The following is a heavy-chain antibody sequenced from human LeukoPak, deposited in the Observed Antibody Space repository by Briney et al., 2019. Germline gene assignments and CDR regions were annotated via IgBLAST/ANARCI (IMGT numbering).Heavy chain of an antibody. J-gene: IGHJ6*02. CDR2: IGGRDGST. CDR1: GFTFSSYG. Sequence: GGSLRLSCAASGFTFSSYGMSWVRQAPGKGLEWVSAIGGRDGSTYYADSVKGRFTISRDNSKNTLYVQMNSLRAEDTAVYYCSAGATTYCGEDCYPSFFFYHGIGVWGQGTTVTVSS. V-gene: IGHV3-23*01. D-gene: IGHD2-21*02. CDR3: SAGATTYCGEDCYPSFFFYHGIGV.